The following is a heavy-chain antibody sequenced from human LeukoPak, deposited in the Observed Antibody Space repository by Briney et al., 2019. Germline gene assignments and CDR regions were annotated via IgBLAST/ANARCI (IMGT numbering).Heavy chain of an antibody. D-gene: IGHD3-10*01. Sequence: GGSLRLSCAASGFTVSSNYMSWVRQAPGKGLEWVAVISYDGSNKYYADSVKGRFTISRDNSKNTLYLQMNSLRAEDTAVYYCARSKTAYGSGSYLHYYYGMDVWGQGTTVTVSS. CDR1: GFTVSSNY. CDR3: ARSKTAYGSGSYLHYYYGMDV. J-gene: IGHJ6*02. CDR2: ISYDGSNK. V-gene: IGHV3-30*03.